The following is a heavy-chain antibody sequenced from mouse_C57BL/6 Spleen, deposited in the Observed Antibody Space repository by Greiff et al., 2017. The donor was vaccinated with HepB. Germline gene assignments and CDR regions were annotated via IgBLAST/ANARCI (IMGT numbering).Heavy chain of an antibody. J-gene: IGHJ4*01. V-gene: IGHV1-42*01. D-gene: IGHD1-1*02. Sequence: VQLQQSGPELVKPGASVKISCKASGYSFTGYYMNWVKQSPEKSLEWIGEINPSTGGTTYNQKFKAKATLTVDKSSSTAYMQLKSLTSEDSAVYYCARYGYYAMDHWGQGTSVTVSS. CDR2: INPSTGGT. CDR3: ARYGYYAMDH. CDR1: GYSFTGYY.